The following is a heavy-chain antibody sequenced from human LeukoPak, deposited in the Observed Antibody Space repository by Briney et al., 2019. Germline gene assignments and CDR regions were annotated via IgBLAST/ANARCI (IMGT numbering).Heavy chain of an antibody. CDR3: ARGGEGSGWAGYDYSYMDV. Sequence: SETLSLTCAVYGGSFSDYYWSWIRQPPGKGLEWIGEINHSGRTTYNPALKSRVTISVDTSKNQFSLKLSSVTAADTAVYYCARGGEGSGWAGYDYSYMDVWGKGTTVTVSS. V-gene: IGHV4-34*01. D-gene: IGHD6-19*01. J-gene: IGHJ6*03. CDR2: INHSGRT. CDR1: GGSFSDYY.